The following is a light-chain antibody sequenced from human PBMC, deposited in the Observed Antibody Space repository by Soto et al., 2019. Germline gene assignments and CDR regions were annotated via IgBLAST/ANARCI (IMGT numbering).Light chain of an antibody. CDR2: DAS. Sequence: DIQMTQSPSSLSAFVGDRVTVTCRASQSISSYLNWYQQMPGKAPKVLIYDASSLRSGVPSRFSGSGSGTDFTLTIRNLQPEDFATYFCHQYDNLPQTFGPGTKVDIK. V-gene: IGKV1-39*01. CDR1: QSISSY. J-gene: IGKJ3*01. CDR3: HQYDNLPQT.